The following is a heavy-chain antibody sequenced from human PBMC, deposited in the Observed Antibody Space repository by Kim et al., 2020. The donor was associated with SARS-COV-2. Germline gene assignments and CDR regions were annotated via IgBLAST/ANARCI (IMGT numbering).Heavy chain of an antibody. D-gene: IGHD3-9*01. CDR2: IKYSGTT. V-gene: IGHV4-59*01. Sequence: SETLSLTCTVSGGSITTNYWSWIRQPPGKGLEWIGFIKYSGTTNYNPSLKSRVTISVDTSKTQFSLRLSSVTAADTAVYYCARGLGNHNWFDPWGQGALVNVSS. CDR1: GGSITTNY. CDR3: ARGLGNHNWFDP. J-gene: IGHJ5*02.